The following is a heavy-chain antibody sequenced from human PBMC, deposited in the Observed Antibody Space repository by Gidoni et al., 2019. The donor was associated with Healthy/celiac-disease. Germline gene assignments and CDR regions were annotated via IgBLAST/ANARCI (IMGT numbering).Heavy chain of an antibody. J-gene: IGHJ4*02. D-gene: IGHD3-3*01. V-gene: IGHV3-21*01. CDR3: ARSSERFLEWLLTGVDY. Sequence: EVQLVESGGGLVKPGGSLRLSCAASGFAFSSYSMNWVRQAPGQGLEWVSSISSSSSYIYYADSVKGRFTISRDNAKNSLYLQMNSLRAEDTAVYYCARSSERFLEWLLTGVDYWGQGTLVTVSS. CDR2: ISSSSSYI. CDR1: GFAFSSYS.